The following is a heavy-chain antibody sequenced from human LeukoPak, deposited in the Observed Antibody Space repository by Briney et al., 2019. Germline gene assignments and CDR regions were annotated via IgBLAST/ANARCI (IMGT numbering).Heavy chain of an antibody. CDR3: ARRYYFVSGSYYPFDF. CDR2: IHYSGTT. Sequence: PSETLSLTCNVSGGSISDNDYSWDWIRQPPGKGLEWMGCIHYSGTTYSNPSLKSRISISVATSKSQFSLKLRSVTAADTAVYYCARRYYFVSGSYYPFDFWGQGTLATVSS. V-gene: IGHV4-39*01. CDR1: GGSISDNDYS. D-gene: IGHD3-10*01. J-gene: IGHJ4*02.